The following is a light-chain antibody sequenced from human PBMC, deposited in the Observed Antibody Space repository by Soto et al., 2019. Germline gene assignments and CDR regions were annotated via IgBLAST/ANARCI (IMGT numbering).Light chain of an antibody. Sequence: DIQMTQSPSSLSASVGDRVTITCRASQSIASYLNWYQQKPGKAPTLLIYAASSFQSGVPSRFSGSGSGTDFTLTISSLQPEDFATYYCLQNYRFPRTFGQGTKVEIK. J-gene: IGKJ1*01. CDR3: LQNYRFPRT. CDR2: AAS. V-gene: IGKV1-39*01. CDR1: QSIASY.